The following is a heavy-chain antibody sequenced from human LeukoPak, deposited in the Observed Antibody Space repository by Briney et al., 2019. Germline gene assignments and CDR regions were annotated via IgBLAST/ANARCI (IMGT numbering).Heavy chain of an antibody. V-gene: IGHV3-23*01. Sequence: PGGSLRLSCAASGVTFSSYAMSWVRQAPGKGLEWVSAISGSGDNTYYADSVKGRFTISRDNSKNTLYLQMNSLRAEDTAVYYCAKSGGSYPYYFDYWGQGTLVTVSS. J-gene: IGHJ4*02. CDR3: AKSGGSYPYYFDY. CDR1: GVTFSSYA. CDR2: ISGSGDNT. D-gene: IGHD1-26*01.